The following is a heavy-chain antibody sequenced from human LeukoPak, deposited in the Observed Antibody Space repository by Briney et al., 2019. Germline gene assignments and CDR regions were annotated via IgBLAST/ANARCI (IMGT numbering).Heavy chain of an antibody. CDR3: AREERFGESKLDY. D-gene: IGHD3-10*01. J-gene: IGHJ4*02. CDR1: GYTFATSG. CDR2: ISVFNGNT. V-gene: IGHV1-18*01. Sequence: ASVKVSCKASGYTFATSGVSWVRHAPGQGLEWMGWISVFNGNTNYAQKLQGRLTMTTDTSTSTAYMDLTSLTSDDTAVYYCAREERFGESKLDYWGQGTLVTVSS.